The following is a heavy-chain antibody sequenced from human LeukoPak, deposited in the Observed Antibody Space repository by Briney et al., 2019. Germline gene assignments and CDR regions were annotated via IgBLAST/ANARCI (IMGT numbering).Heavy chain of an antibody. D-gene: IGHD2-2*01. CDR1: GFTFSSYW. Sequence: PGGSLRLSCAASGFTFSSYWTSWVRQAPGKGLEWVANIKQDGSEKYYVDSVKGRFTISRDNAKNSLYLQMNSLRAEDTAVYYCARDVGGRYCSSTSCYSPLWGQGTLVTVSS. V-gene: IGHV3-7*01. CDR3: ARDVGGRYCSSTSCYSPL. J-gene: IGHJ4*02. CDR2: IKQDGSEK.